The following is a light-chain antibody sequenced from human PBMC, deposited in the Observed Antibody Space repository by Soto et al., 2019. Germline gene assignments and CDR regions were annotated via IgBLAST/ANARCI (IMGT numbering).Light chain of an antibody. CDR3: QQYNNWPPT. Sequence: EIVMTQSPATLSVSPGERATLSCRASQSVSGNFAWYQQKPGQAPRLLNYGASTRATGIPARFSGSGSGTEFTLTISSLQSEDFAVYYCQQYNNWPPTFGQGTKVEIK. J-gene: IGKJ1*01. CDR2: GAS. V-gene: IGKV3D-15*01. CDR1: QSVSGN.